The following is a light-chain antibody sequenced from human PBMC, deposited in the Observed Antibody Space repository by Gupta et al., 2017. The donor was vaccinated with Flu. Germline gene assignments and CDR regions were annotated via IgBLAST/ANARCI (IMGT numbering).Light chain of an antibody. CDR2: KAS. CDR1: QSISIW. V-gene: IGKV1-5*03. CDR3: QQYESYPWT. Sequence: DSQMTQSPSTLSASIGDRATITCRASQSISIWMAWYQQKPGKAPNLLIYKASSLESGVPSRFSGSGSGTDFTLTISSVQSDDFATYYCQQYESYPWTFGQGTKVEIK. J-gene: IGKJ1*01.